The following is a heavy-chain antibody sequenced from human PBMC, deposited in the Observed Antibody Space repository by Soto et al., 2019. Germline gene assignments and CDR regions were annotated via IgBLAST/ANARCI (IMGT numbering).Heavy chain of an antibody. Sequence: QVQLQESGPGLVKPSQTLSLTCTVSGGSISSGGFFWSWIRQHPGKGLEWIGYIYYTGNTYYNPSLXXRVNISLDASTNQFSLKLSSVTAADTAIYYCARSILSYDDYWGQGTLVTVSS. J-gene: IGHJ4*02. CDR2: IYYTGNT. D-gene: IGHD5-18*01. CDR1: GGSISSGGFF. V-gene: IGHV4-31*03. CDR3: ARSILSYDDY.